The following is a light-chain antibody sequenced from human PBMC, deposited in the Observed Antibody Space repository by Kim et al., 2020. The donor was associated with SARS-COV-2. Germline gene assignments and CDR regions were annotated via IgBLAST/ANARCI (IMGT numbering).Light chain of an antibody. Sequence: APGKTARITCGGNNIGSESVHCYQQKPGQAPVLVIYYDSDRPSGIPERFSGSNSGNTATLTISRVEAGDEADYYCQVWDSSSDHVVFGGGTQLTVL. J-gene: IGLJ2*01. CDR3: QVWDSSSDHVV. CDR1: NIGSES. CDR2: YDS. V-gene: IGLV3-21*04.